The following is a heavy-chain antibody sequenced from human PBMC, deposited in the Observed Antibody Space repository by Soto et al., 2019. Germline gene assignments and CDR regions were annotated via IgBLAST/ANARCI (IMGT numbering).Heavy chain of an antibody. CDR3: AKESYGPCFFDY. CDR2: ISSSSSYI. J-gene: IGHJ4*02. D-gene: IGHD3-10*01. V-gene: IGHV3-21*04. CDR1: GFTFSSYS. Sequence: GGSLRLSCAASGFTFSSYSMNWVRQAPGKGLEWVSSISSSSSYIYYADSVKGRFTISRDNSKNTLYLQMNSLRAEDTAVYYCAKESYGPCFFDYWGQGTLVTVSS.